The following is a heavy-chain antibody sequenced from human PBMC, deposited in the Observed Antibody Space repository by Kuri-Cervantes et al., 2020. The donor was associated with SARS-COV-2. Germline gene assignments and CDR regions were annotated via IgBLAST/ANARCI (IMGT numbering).Heavy chain of an antibody. CDR3: AKKFESSGIAAAGTEMYFDY. V-gene: IGHV3-21*04. CDR1: GFTFSSYS. J-gene: IGHJ4*02. D-gene: IGHD6-13*01. CDR2: ISSSSSYI. Sequence: GESLKISCAASGFTFSSYSMNWVRQAPGKGLEWVSSISSSSSYISYADSMKGRFTISRDNAKNSLYLQMNSLRAEDTAVYYCAKKFESSGIAAAGTEMYFDYWGQGTLVTVSS.